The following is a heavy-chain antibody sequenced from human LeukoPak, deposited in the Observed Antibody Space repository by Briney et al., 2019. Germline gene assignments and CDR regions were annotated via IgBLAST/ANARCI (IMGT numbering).Heavy chain of an antibody. D-gene: IGHD5-24*01. CDR1: GYSFTNYW. J-gene: IGHJ3*02. CDR3: ARPVEMATINSFHI. V-gene: IGHV5-51*01. CDR2: IYPDDSDT. Sequence: GESLKISCKASGYSFTNYWIGWVRQMPGKGLEWMGIIYPDDSDTRYSPSSQGQVTISVDKTISTAYLQWSSLKASDTAMYYCARPVEMATINSFHIWGQGTMVTVSS.